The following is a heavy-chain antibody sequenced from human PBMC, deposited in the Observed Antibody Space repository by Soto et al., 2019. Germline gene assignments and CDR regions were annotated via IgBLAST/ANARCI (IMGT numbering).Heavy chain of an antibody. D-gene: IGHD6-6*01. J-gene: IGHJ4*02. CDR3: ARAVWGGYRRSSSPLVY. V-gene: IGHV3-13*01. Sequence: PGGSLRRSCAASGFTFRSDDMHWVPQATRIGLGWVSAIGTAGDTYYPGSVKGRFTISRENAKNSLYLQMNSLRAGDTAVYYCARAVWGGYRRSSSPLVYWGQGTLVTVSS. CDR1: GFTFRSDD. CDR2: IGTAGDT.